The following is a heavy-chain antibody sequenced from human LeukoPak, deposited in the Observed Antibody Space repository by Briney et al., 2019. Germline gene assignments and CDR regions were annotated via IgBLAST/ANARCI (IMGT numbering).Heavy chain of an antibody. V-gene: IGHV4-59*01. CDR3: ARVAYYYDSSGYYYFDY. Sequence: SETLSLTCTVSGGSISSYYWSWIRQPPGKGLEWIGYIYYSGSTNYNPSLKSRVTIPVDTSKNQFSLKLSSVTAADTAVYYCARVAYYYDSSGYYYFDYWGQGTLVTVSS. J-gene: IGHJ4*02. CDR2: IYYSGST. D-gene: IGHD3-22*01. CDR1: GGSISSYY.